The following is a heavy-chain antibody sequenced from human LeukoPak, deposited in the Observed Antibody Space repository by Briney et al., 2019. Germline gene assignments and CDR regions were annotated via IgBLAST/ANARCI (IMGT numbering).Heavy chain of an antibody. CDR1: GLTVSSNY. V-gene: IGHV3-66*02. Sequence: GGSLRLSCAASGLTVSSNYMSWVRQAPGKGLEWVSVLYNGGSKYYSDSVKGRFTISRDNSKNTLYLQMNSLRPEDTAVYFCARDGRYASSWYRYFDLWGRGTLVSVSS. J-gene: IGHJ2*01. CDR3: ARDGRYASSWYRYFDL. D-gene: IGHD6-13*01. CDR2: LYNGGSK.